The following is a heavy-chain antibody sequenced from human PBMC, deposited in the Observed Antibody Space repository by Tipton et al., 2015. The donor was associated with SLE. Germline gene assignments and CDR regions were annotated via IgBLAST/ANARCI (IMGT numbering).Heavy chain of an antibody. CDR2: ISASGDT. Sequence: TLSLTCAVYSGPFSGYFWSWIRQPAGKGLEWVGHISASGDTNYNPSLKSRVTVSLDTSKNQFSLRLNSVTAADTAMYYCARASDHYGTGSSYYNFDYWGQGMVVTVSS. V-gene: IGHV4-59*10. D-gene: IGHD3-10*01. CDR3: ARASDHYGTGSSYYNFDY. CDR1: SGPFSGYF. J-gene: IGHJ4*02.